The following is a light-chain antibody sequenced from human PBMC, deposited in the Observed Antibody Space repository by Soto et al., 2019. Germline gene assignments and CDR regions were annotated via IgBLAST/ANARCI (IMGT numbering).Light chain of an antibody. CDR1: SSDIGAYNF. V-gene: IGLV2-14*03. CDR3: TSWTTSTTMI. CDR2: DVN. J-gene: IGLJ2*01. Sequence: QSTLKQPASVSESSGQSITISCTGTSSDIGAYNFVSWYQQHPGKAPKLMLYDVNIRPSGVSNRFSGSKSGNTASLTISGLQAEDEADYYCTSWTTSTTMIFGGVTKVTVL.